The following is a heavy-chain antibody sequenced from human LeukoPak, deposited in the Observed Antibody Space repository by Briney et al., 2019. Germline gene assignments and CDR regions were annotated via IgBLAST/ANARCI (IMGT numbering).Heavy chain of an antibody. D-gene: IGHD2-2*01. J-gene: IGHJ6*03. V-gene: IGHV4-4*07. CDR2: FYTSESS. CDR1: GASITSHY. Sequence: SETLSLTCTVSGASITSHYWSWIRQPAGKGLEWIGRFYTSESSNYNPSLKSRVTMSVDTSKNQFSLKLSSVTAADTAVYYCAREGREFDSTGSRYFYYYMDVWGKGTTVTVSS. CDR3: AREGREFDSTGSRYFYYYMDV.